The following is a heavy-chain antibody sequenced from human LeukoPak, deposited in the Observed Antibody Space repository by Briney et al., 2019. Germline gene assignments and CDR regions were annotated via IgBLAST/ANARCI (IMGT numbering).Heavy chain of an antibody. CDR2: IYTSGST. V-gene: IGHV4-61*02. Sequence: PSETLSLTCTVSGGSISSGSYYWSWIRQPAGKGLEWIGRIYTSGSTNYNPSLKSRVTISVDTSKNQFSLKLSSVTAADTAVYYCARDLNYYGSGSSNNGGFDYWGQGTLVTVSS. J-gene: IGHJ4*02. D-gene: IGHD3-10*01. CDR1: GGSISSGSYY. CDR3: ARDLNYYGSGSSNNGGFDY.